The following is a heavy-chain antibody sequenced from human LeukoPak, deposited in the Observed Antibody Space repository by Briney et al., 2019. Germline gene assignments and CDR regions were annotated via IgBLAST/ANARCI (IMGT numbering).Heavy chain of an antibody. CDR3: VRDVGYCSGGDCGDQDAFDI. J-gene: IGHJ3*02. CDR1: GGTFSSYA. Sequence: ASVKVPCKASGGTFSSYAISWVRQAPGQGLEWMGGIIPIFGTANYAQKFQGRVTITADESTSTAYMELSSLRSEDTAVYYCVRDVGYCSGGDCGDQDAFDIWGQGTVVTVSS. V-gene: IGHV1-69*13. D-gene: IGHD2-15*01. CDR2: IIPIFGTA.